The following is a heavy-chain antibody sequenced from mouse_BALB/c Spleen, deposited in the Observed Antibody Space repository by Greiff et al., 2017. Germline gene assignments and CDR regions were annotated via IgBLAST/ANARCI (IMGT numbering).Heavy chain of an antibody. J-gene: IGHJ3*01. CDR2: ISYDGSN. D-gene: IGHD2-1*01. V-gene: IGHV3-6*02. CDR3: ARGVYGNFFAY. Sequence: VQLQQSGPGLVKPSQSLSLTCSVTGYSITSGYYWNWIRQFPGNKLEWMGYISYDGSNNYNPSLKNRISITRDTSKNQFFLKLNSVTTEDTATYYCARGVYGNFFAYWGQGTLVTVSA. CDR1: GYSITSGYY.